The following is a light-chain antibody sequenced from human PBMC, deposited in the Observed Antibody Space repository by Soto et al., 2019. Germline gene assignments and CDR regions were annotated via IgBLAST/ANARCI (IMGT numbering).Light chain of an antibody. CDR2: DAS. V-gene: IGKV1-5*01. CDR1: QSISNR. CDR3: QHYGCIWT. Sequence: DIQMTQSPSTLSASVGDRVTITCRASQSISNRLAWYQQKPGKAPKVLIYDASRLESGFPSMFSGSWSGTVFILTISSLQPDDFSIYCCQHYGCIWTVXQGTKADSK. J-gene: IGKJ1*01.